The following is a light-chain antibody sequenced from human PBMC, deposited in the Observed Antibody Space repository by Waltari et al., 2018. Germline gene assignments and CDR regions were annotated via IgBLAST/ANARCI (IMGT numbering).Light chain of an antibody. CDR1: STNIGGYNY. J-gene: IGLJ1*01. CDR3: CSYAGTSP. V-gene: IGLV2-11*01. CDR2: DVT. Sequence: QSALTQPRSVSGSPGQSVTISCTGASTNIGGYNYVSWYQQHPGKAPKLIIYDVTKRPSGVPDRFSGSKSGDTASLTISGLQAEDEAEYYCCSYAGTSPFGTGTKVTVL.